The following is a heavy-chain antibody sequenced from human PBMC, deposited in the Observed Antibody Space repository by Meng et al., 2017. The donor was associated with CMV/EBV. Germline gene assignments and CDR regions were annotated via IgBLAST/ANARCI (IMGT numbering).Heavy chain of an antibody. CDR1: GYTFTGYY. J-gene: IGHJ5*02. CDR2: INPNSGGT. D-gene: IGHD3-9*01. V-gene: IGHV1-2*02. Sequence: ASVKVSCKASGYTFTGYYMHWLRQAPGQGLEWMGWINPNSGGTNYAQKFQGRVTMTRDTSISTAYMELSRLRSDDTAVYYCAIKTGVTTFGGEGWFDPWGQGTLVTVSS. CDR3: AIKTGVTTFGGEGWFDP.